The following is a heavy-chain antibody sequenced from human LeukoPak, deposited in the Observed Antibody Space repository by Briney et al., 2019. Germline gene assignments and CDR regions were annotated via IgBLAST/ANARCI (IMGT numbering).Heavy chain of an antibody. Sequence: GGSLRLSFAASGFTFSSYTFDWVRQAPGKGLEWVSSITGGDVFIYQADSVKGRFTVSRDNAKNSLYLQMNSLRAEDTALYYCAKDYSYGSGNRGVYWGQGTLVTVSS. CDR1: GFTFSSYT. CDR2: ITGGDVFI. D-gene: IGHD3-10*01. J-gene: IGHJ4*02. CDR3: AKDYSYGSGNRGVY. V-gene: IGHV3-21*04.